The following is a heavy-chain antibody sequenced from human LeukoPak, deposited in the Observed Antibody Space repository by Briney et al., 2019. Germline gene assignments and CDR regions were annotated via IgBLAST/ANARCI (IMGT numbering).Heavy chain of an antibody. Sequence: PGGSLRLSCVASRFTLDDYALHWVRQAPGKGLEWISLISGDGDNTYYADSVKGRFTISRDNSKNSLYLQMSSLRAEDTALYYCAKGVRSGTYYNCFDPWGQGTLVTVSS. CDR1: RFTLDDYA. CDR2: ISGDGDNT. D-gene: IGHD1-26*01. V-gene: IGHV3-43*02. CDR3: AKGVRSGTYYNCFDP. J-gene: IGHJ5*02.